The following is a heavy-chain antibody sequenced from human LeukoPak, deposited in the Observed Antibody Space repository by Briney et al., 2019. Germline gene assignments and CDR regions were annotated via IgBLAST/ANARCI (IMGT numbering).Heavy chain of an antibody. Sequence: GGSLRLSCAASGFTFSNYAMSWVRQAPEKGLEWVSSISSSSSYIYYADSVKGRFTISRDNAKNSLYLQMNSLRAEDTAVYYCARDGAAVDTAMVDAFDIWGQGTMVTVSS. CDR2: ISSSSSYI. J-gene: IGHJ3*02. CDR1: GFTFSNYA. V-gene: IGHV3-21*01. CDR3: ARDGAAVDTAMVDAFDI. D-gene: IGHD5-18*01.